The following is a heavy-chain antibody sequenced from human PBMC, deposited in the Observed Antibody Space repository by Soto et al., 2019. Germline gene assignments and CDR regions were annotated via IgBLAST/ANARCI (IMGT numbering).Heavy chain of an antibody. V-gene: IGHV4-34*01. Sequence: SETLSLTCAVYGGSFSGYYWSWIRQPPGRGLEWIGEINHSGSTNYNPPLKSRVTISVDTSKNQFSLKLSSVTAADTAVYYCARALGGSLDYWGQGTLVTVSS. CDR3: ARALGGSLDY. J-gene: IGHJ4*02. CDR1: GGSFSGYY. D-gene: IGHD2-15*01. CDR2: INHSGST.